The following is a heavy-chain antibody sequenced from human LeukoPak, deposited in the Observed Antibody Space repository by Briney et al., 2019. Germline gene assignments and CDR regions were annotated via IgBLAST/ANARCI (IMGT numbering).Heavy chain of an antibody. CDR1: DGSINSYY. D-gene: IGHD3-3*01. V-gene: IGHV4-4*07. Sequence: SETLSLTCTVSDGSINSYYWSWIRQPAGRGLEWIGRVYASGDTNYNPSLKSRATMSLDTSKNQISLNLAPVTAADTAVYYCAGTSGFWSGYYYFDSWGQGTLVTVSS. CDR3: AGTSGFWSGYYYFDS. CDR2: VYASGDT. J-gene: IGHJ4*02.